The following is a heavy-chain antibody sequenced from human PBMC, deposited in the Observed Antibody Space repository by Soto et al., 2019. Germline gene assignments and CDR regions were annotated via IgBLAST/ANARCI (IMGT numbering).Heavy chain of an antibody. V-gene: IGHV1-24*01. CDR3: ATGRGRYYDILTGLQGPNFDY. CDR2: FDPEDGET. D-gene: IGHD3-9*01. Sequence: ASVKVSCKASGYAFTSYDINWVRQAPGKGLEWMGGFDPEDGETIYAQKFQGRVTMTEDTSTDTAYMELSSLRSEDTAVYYCATGRGRYYDILTGLQGPNFDYWGQGTLVTVSS. CDR1: GYAFTSYD. J-gene: IGHJ4*02.